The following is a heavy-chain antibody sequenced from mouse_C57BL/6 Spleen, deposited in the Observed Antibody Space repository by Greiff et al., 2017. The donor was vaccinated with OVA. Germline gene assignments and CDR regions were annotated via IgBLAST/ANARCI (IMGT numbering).Heavy chain of an antibody. CDR2: INPSTGGT. D-gene: IGHD2-2*01. J-gene: IGHJ3*01. V-gene: IGHV1-42*01. CDR3: APSTMVTKFAY. CDR1: GYSFTGYY. Sequence: EVQLQQSGPELVKPGASVKISCKASGYSFTGYYMNWVKQSPEKSLEWIGEINPSTGGTTYNQKFKAKATLTVDKSSSTAYMQLKSLTSEDSAVYYCAPSTMVTKFAYWGQGTLVTVSA.